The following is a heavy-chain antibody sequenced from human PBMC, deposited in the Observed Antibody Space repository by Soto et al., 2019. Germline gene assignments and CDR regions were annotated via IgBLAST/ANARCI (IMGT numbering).Heavy chain of an antibody. CDR2: VSLTGDRT. Sequence: GGSLRLSCVASRFSFSSYEMSWVRQAAGKGLEWVSRVSLTGDRTNYAGSVKGRFTVSRDSFKNTLYLEMDSLRPEDTAIYYCARGGGYCTPTSCAIDSWGRGTPVTVSS. D-gene: IGHD2-8*01. J-gene: IGHJ4*02. CDR3: ARGGGYCTPTSCAIDS. V-gene: IGHV3-23*01. CDR1: RFSFSSYE.